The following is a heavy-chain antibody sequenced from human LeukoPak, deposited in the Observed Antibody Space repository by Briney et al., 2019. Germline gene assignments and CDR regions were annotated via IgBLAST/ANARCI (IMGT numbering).Heavy chain of an antibody. CDR3: ARGNACDY. J-gene: IGHJ4*02. V-gene: IGHV3-7*01. Sequence: AGGSLRLSCAASGFTFSIYWMTWVRQAPGKGLEWVANIKQDGSAKYYVDSVKGRFTISRDNAKNSLYLQMNSLRAEDTAVYYCARGNACDYWGQGTLVTVSS. CDR1: GFTFSIYW. CDR2: IKQDGSAK. D-gene: IGHD2-2*01.